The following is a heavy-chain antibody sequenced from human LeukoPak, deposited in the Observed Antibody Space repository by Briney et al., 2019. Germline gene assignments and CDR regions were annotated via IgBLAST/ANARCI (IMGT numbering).Heavy chain of an antibody. CDR2: FDPEDGET. CDR1: GYTLTELS. CDR3: ARDGPMTLGERRFDP. V-gene: IGHV1-24*01. J-gene: IGHJ5*02. Sequence: GASVKVSCKVSGYTLTELSMHWVRQAPGKGLEWMGGFDPEDGETIYAQKFQGRVTMTTDTSTSTAYMELRSLRSDDTAVYYCARDGPMTLGERRFDPWGQGTLVTVSS. D-gene: IGHD3-10*01.